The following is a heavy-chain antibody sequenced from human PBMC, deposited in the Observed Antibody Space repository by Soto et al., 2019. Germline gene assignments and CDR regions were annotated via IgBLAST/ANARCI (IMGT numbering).Heavy chain of an antibody. CDR3: ARDQGADYPIDY. CDR2: IWHDGKNK. J-gene: IGHJ4*02. V-gene: IGHV3-33*01. Sequence: GGSLRLSCAASGFTFSSYGMHWVRQAPGKGLEWVAVIWHDGKNKYYGDSVKGRFTISRDNSKNTVYLQMNSLRAEDTAIYYYARDQGADYPIDYWGQGTLVTVSS. D-gene: IGHD4-17*01. CDR1: GFTFSSYG.